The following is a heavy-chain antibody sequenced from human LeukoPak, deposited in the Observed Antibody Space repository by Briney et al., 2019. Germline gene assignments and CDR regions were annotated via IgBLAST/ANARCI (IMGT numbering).Heavy chain of an antibody. D-gene: IGHD2-2*01. J-gene: IGHJ6*03. CDR2: IIPIFGTA. V-gene: IGHV1-69*05. CDR3: ARNPVVPDDYYYYMDV. CDR1: GGTFSSYA. Sequence: GASVEVSCKASGGTFSSYAISWVRQAPGQGLEWMGGIIPIFGTANYAQKFQGRVTITTDESASTAYMELSSLRSEDTAVYYCARNPVVPDDYYYYMDVWGKGTTVTVSS.